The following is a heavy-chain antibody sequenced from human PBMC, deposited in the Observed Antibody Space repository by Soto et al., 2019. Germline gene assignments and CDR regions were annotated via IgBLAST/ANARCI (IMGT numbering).Heavy chain of an antibody. J-gene: IGHJ6*03. CDR3: ARTFTTPPTYMDV. Sequence: EVQLLESGGGLVQPGGSLRLSCAASGFTFSSYAMSWVRQPPGKGLEWVSGLSGGGGGTYYSDSVKGRFTISRDNSKNPLFLQMTSLGAEDTAVYYCARTFTTPPTYMDVWGKGTAVTVSS. CDR2: LSGGGGGT. D-gene: IGHD4-4*01. V-gene: IGHV3-23*01. CDR1: GFTFSSYA.